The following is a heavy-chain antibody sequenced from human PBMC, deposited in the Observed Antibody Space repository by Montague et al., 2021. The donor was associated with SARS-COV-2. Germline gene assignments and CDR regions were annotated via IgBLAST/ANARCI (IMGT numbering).Heavy chain of an antibody. D-gene: IGHD3-22*01. V-gene: IGHV4-39*01. CDR3: ARHYYASSGYYSPWYFDL. CDR2: IHYSGST. J-gene: IGHJ2*01. Sequence: SETLSLTCTVSGGSISSSNWYWCWRRQPPGKGLEWVGSIHYSGSTYYXPPLKSRATIYEDTSENQFSLKLTSVTAAATAVYNCARHYYASSGYYSPWYFDLWGRGTLVTVSS. CDR1: GGSISSSNWY.